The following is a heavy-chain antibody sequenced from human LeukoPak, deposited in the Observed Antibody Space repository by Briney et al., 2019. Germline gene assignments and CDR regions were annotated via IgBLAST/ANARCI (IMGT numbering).Heavy chain of an antibody. Sequence: SQTLSLTCTVSGGSISSGGYYWSWIRQPPGKGLEWIGYIYHSGSTYYNPSLKSRVTISVDTSKNQFSLKLSSVTAADTAVYYCAREALAYCGGDCPTGDYWGQGTLVTVSS. V-gene: IGHV4-30-2*01. CDR1: GGSISSGGYY. CDR2: IYHSGST. CDR3: AREALAYCGGDCPTGDY. D-gene: IGHD2-21*02. J-gene: IGHJ4*02.